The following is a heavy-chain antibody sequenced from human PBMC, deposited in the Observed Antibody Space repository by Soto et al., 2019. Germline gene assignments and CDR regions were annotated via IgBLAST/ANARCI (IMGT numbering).Heavy chain of an antibody. D-gene: IGHD2-15*01. V-gene: IGHV5-51*01. CDR1: GYIFANYW. Sequence: GESLKISCKGSGYIFANYWIACVRQMPGEGLEWMAIIYLVDSDTRYGPSFEGQVTISADKSISTAYLQWSSLKASETAIYYCARGVGGKPVYFDYWGHGTLGTVSP. CDR2: IYLVDSDT. J-gene: IGHJ4*01. CDR3: ARGVGGKPVYFDY.